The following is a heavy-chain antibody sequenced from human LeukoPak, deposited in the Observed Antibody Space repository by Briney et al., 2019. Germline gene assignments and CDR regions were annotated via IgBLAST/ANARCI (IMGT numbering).Heavy chain of an antibody. CDR2: IWFDGKNE. J-gene: IGHJ4*02. Sequence: GGSLRLSCAASGFTFSSYGMHWVRQAPGKGLEWVADIWFDGKNEHFADSVKGRFTVSRDNSKNTMYLQMNSLRAEDSAVYYCAAQPCSGGVCYLDYWGQGTLVTVSS. D-gene: IGHD2-8*02. V-gene: IGHV3-30*02. CDR3: AAQPCSGGVCYLDY. CDR1: GFTFSSYG.